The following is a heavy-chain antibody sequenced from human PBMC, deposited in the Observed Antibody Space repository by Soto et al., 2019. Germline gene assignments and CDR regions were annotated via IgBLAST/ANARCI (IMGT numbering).Heavy chain of an antibody. J-gene: IGHJ6*02. CDR3: AKDIEDIVCVVAATGYYYYGMDV. CDR1: GFTFSSYG. Sequence: GGSLRLSCAASGFTFSSYGMHWVRQAPGKGLEWVAVISYDGSNKYYADSVKGRFTISRDNSKNTLYLQMNSLRAEDTAVYYCAKDIEDIVCVVAATGYYYYGMDVWGQGTTVTVSS. V-gene: IGHV3-30*18. CDR2: ISYDGSNK. D-gene: IGHD2-15*01.